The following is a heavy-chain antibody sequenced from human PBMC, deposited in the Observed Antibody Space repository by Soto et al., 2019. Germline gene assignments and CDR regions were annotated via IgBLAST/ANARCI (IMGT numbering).Heavy chain of an antibody. J-gene: IGHJ3*02. V-gene: IGHV3-13*01. CDR3: VRDNGERAFDI. CDR2: IGVNGET. D-gene: IGHD2-8*01. Sequence: GGSLRLSCAASGFTFSTYAMHWVRHTTGRGLEWVSTIGVNGETYYPAPDADFLRSRVSISRDDAKNSLFLQMNNLKVGDSGVYYCVRDNGERAFDIWGHGTTVTVSS. CDR1: GFTFSTYA.